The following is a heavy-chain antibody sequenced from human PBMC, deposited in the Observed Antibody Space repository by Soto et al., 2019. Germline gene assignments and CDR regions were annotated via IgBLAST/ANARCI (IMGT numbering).Heavy chain of an antibody. Sequence: EVQLVESGGGLVQPGRSLRLSCAASGFTFDDYAMHWVRQAPGKGLEWVSGISWNSGSIGYADSVKGRFTISRDNAKNSLYLRMNSLRAEDTALYYCAKDLLTTVTTSGYFDYWGQGTLVTVSS. CDR3: AKDLLTTVTTSGYFDY. D-gene: IGHD4-17*01. CDR2: ISWNSGSI. V-gene: IGHV3-9*01. J-gene: IGHJ4*02. CDR1: GFTFDDYA.